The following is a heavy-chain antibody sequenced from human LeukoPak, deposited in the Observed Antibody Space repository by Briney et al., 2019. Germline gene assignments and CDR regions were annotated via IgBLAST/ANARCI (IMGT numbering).Heavy chain of an antibody. CDR1: GFTFRSYA. V-gene: IGHV3-30*04. J-gene: IGHJ6*03. D-gene: IGHD1-1*01. Sequence: PGGSLRLSCAASGFTFRSYALHWVRQAPGKGLEWVAFVAYDGSSKYYRDSVRGRFIISKDYSTNTLYLQMDSLRGDDTAVYYCARDGVARRYNMYFYMDVWGKGTTVTVSS. CDR3: ARDGVARRYNMYFYMDV. CDR2: VAYDGSSK.